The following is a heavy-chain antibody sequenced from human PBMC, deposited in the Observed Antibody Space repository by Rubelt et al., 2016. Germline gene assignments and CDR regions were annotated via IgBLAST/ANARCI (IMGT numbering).Heavy chain of an antibody. J-gene: IGHJ6*02. CDR1: GGSFSGYS. CDR2: ISQGGTT. D-gene: IGHD1-26*01. V-gene: IGHV4-34*01. Sequence: QVQLQQWGAGLLKPAETLSLTCAVTGGSFSGYSWSWIRLSPGKGLEWIGEISQGGTTNYNPSLKSRVTNTSKNQFSLKLNSATAAETAVYYWARGRGSGSYGGYYFYGVDVWGQGTTVTVSS. CDR3: ARGRGSGSYGGYYFYGVDV.